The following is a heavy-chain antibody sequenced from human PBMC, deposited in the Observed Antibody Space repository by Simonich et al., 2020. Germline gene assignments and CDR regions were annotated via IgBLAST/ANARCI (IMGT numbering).Heavy chain of an antibody. V-gene: IGHV3-7*01. J-gene: IGHJ4*02. CDR2: IKKDGSEK. CDR1: GFTFSSYW. CDR3: ARDREVYGSGSYYNY. D-gene: IGHD3-10*01. Sequence: EVQLVESGGGLVQPGGSLRLSCAASGFTFSSYWMSWVRQAPGKGQGWVANIKKDGSEKNEWESVKGRFTISRDNAKNSLYLQMNSLRAEDTAVYYCARDREVYGSGSYYNYWGQGTLVTVSS.